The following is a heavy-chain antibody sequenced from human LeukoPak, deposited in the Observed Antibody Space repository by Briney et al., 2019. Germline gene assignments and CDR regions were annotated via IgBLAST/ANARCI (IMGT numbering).Heavy chain of an antibody. D-gene: IGHD6-13*01. V-gene: IGHV4-59*08. CDR2: IYYIGST. CDR3: ARHGAIAAAGAAFDY. J-gene: IGHJ4*02. CDR1: GGSINRYY. Sequence: SETLSLTCIVSGGSINRYYWSWTRQPPGKGLEWIGYIYYIGSTNYSPSLKSRVTISVDTSKNQFSLKLSSMTAADTAVYYCARHGAIAAAGAAFDYWGQGTLLTVSS.